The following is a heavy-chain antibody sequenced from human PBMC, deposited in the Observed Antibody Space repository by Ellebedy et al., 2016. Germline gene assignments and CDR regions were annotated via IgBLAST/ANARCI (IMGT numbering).Heavy chain of an antibody. V-gene: IGHV3-21*01. CDR2: FSSTGTYI. Sequence: GESLKISXTASGFPFDTYTLTWVRRAPGKGLEWVSCFSSTGTYIYYADSLKGRFTISRDNAKNSLYLHMNSLRAEDTAVYYCARGPAAYRIDYWGQGTLVTVSS. CDR1: GFPFDTYT. J-gene: IGHJ4*02. CDR3: ARGPAAYRIDY. D-gene: IGHD2-15*01.